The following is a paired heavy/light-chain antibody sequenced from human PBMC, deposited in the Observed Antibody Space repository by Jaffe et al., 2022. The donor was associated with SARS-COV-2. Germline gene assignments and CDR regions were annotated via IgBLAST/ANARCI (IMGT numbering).Heavy chain of an antibody. Sequence: EVQLVESGGGLVQPGGSLRLSCSASGFNFYNYAMHWLRQAPGKGLQYVSGMSSNGHDSEYADSVKGRFTISRDNSRNTIYLQMSGLRPEDTALYYCVKDFNGGILRWGFYGDWGQGTQVTVSS. J-gene: IGHJ4*02. CDR3: VKDFNGGILRWGFYGD. V-gene: IGHV3-64D*06. CDR2: MSSNGHDS. D-gene: IGHD2-2*01. CDR1: GFNFYNYA.
Light chain of an antibody. CDR1: QSVGRS. J-gene: IGKJ5*01. CDR3: HQVVDWPT. CDR2: DAS. V-gene: IGKV3-11*01. Sequence: EIVLTQSPATLSLSPGERATLSCRASQSVGRSLAWYQHKPGQVPRLLIYDASNRATGIPARFSGSGFGTDFTLTISSLGPEDFAVYYCHQVVDWPTFGQGTRLEIK.